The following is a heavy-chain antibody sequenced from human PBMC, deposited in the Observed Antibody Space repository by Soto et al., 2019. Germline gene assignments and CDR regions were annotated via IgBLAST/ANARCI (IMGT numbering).Heavy chain of an antibody. CDR1: GGTFSSYT. V-gene: IGHV1-69*02. CDR2: IIPILGIA. Sequence: QVQLVQSGAEVKKPRSSVKVSCKASGGTFSSYTISWARQAPRQCLDWMGRIIPILGIANYPQKFQGRVTLTADKSTCTAYMELSSLRSEDTAVYYCACITIADYSYYGMDVWGQGTTVTVSS. D-gene: IGHD3-9*01. CDR3: ACITIADYSYYGMDV. J-gene: IGHJ6*01.